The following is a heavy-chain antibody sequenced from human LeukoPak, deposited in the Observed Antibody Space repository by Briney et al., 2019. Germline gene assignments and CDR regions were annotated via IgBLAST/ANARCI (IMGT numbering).Heavy chain of an antibody. CDR3: ARGSRADIVVVPAAMLAFDY. J-gene: IGHJ4*02. CDR1: GYTFTSYY. V-gene: IGHV1-46*01. D-gene: IGHD2-2*01. CDR2: INPSGGST. Sequence: ASVKVSCKASGYTFTSYYMHWVRQAPGQGLEWMGIINPSGGSTSYAQKFQGRVTMTRDTSTSTVCMELSSLRSEDTAVYYCARGSRADIVVVPAAMLAFDYWGQGTLVTVSS.